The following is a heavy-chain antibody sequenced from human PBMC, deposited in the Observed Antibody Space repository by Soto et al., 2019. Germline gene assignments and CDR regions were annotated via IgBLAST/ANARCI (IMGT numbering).Heavy chain of an antibody. D-gene: IGHD4-17*01. CDR1: GLSFGTSGVG. J-gene: IGHJ3*02. CDR3: ASMTTVATAAFDI. Sequence: QITLKESGPTLVKPTQTLTLTCTASGLSFGTSGVGVGWIRQPPGKALEWLALIYWNDAQRSSPSLKSSLTITKDTSKNQVVLTMTNVDPVDTATYYCASMTTVATAAFDIWGQGIMVTVPS. V-gene: IGHV2-5*01. CDR2: IYWNDAQ.